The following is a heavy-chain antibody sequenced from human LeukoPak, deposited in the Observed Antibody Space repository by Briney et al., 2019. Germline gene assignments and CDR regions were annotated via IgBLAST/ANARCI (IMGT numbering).Heavy chain of an antibody. V-gene: IGHV4-38-2*02. CDR3: ARDQAYYGSGSYYYYYYMDV. D-gene: IGHD3-10*01. CDR1: GYSISSGYY. CDR2: IFYSGST. J-gene: IGHJ6*03. Sequence: SETLSLTCAVSGYSISSGYYWGWIRQPPGRGLEWVGSIFYSGSTYYNPSLKSRVTISLDTSKNQFSLKLNSVTAADTAVYYCARDQAYYGSGSYYYYYYMDVWGKGTTVTVSS.